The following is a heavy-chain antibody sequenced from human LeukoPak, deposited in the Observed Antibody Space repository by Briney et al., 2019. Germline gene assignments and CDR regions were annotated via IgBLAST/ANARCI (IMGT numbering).Heavy chain of an antibody. CDR2: ISGGGST. J-gene: IGHJ3*02. CDR3: AKSRWETYAVRAFDI. D-gene: IGHD1-26*01. V-gene: IGHV3-23*01. CDR1: GFTFSSYA. Sequence: PGRSLRLSCAASGFTFSSYAMHWVRQAPGKGLEWVSAISGGGSTYYADSVKGRFTISRDNSKNALYLQMNSLRAEDTAVYYCAKSRWETYAVRAFDIWGQGTMVTVSS.